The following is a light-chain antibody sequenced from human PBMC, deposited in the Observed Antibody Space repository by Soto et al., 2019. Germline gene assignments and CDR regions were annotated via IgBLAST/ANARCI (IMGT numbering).Light chain of an antibody. V-gene: IGKV1-5*01. CDR3: QQYKTYPYS. J-gene: IGKJ2*01. CDR2: DAS. Sequence: DIQMTQSPSTLSASVGGRVTITCRASQSISSWLAWYQQKPGKAPKLLIYDASTLESGVPSKFSGSVSGTEFTPTISSLQPDDFVTYFCQQYKTYPYSFGQGTKLEIK. CDR1: QSISSW.